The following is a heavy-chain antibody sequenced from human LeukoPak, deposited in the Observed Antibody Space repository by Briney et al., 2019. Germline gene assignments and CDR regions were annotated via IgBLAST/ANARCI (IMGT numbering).Heavy chain of an antibody. CDR2: ISWNSGSI. CDR3: AKGAYGDYKSSTYYFDY. J-gene: IGHJ4*02. D-gene: IGHD4-17*01. V-gene: IGHV3-9*03. CDR1: GFTFDDYA. Sequence: PGGSLRLSCAASGFTFDDYAMHWVRQAPGKGLEWVSGISWNSGSIGYADSVKGRFTISRDNAKNSLYLQMNSLRAEDMALYYCAKGAYGDYKSSTYYFDYWGQGTLVTVSS.